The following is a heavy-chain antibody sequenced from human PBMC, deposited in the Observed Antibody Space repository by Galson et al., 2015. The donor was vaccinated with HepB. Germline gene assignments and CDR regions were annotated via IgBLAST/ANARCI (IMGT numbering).Heavy chain of an antibody. D-gene: IGHD3-10*01. CDR2: ISSDINTK. J-gene: IGHJ4*02. CDR1: GSTFSRHA. CDR3: ASDLDGSGSFYNMLAY. V-gene: IGHV3-30*04. Sequence: SLRLSCAASGSTFSRHAFHWVRQAPGKGLRWLSLISSDINTKNYADSVKGRFSVSRDNSRDTVYLQMNGMRPEDTAVYFCASDLDGSGSFYNMLAYWGQGIMVTVSS.